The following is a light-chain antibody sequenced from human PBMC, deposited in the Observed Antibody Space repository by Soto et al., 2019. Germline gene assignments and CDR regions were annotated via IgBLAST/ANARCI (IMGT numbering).Light chain of an antibody. Sequence: DIQLTQAPSFLPSSAGDTFTIRSQASQYIMSYLAWYQQKAGRAPKLLIYAASTLQSEVPSRFSGSGSGTEFTLTISSLQPEDFATYYCQQLNSFPITFGQGTRLEIK. CDR3: QQLNSFPIT. CDR1: QYIMSY. CDR2: AAS. V-gene: IGKV1-9*01. J-gene: IGKJ5*01.